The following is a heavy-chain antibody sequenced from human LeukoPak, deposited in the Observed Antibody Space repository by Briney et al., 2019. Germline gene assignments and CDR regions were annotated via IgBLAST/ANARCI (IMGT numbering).Heavy chain of an antibody. J-gene: IGHJ6*03. CDR1: GFTFSSYW. CDR2: INSDGSST. CDR3: ARGMHYYGSGSYYIISYYYYMDV. D-gene: IGHD3-10*01. V-gene: IGHV3-74*01. Sequence: GGSLRLSCAASGFTFSSYWMHWVRQAPGKGLVWVSRINSDGSSTSYADSVKGRFTISRDNAKNTLYLQMNSLRSEDTAVYYCARGMHYYGSGSYYIISYYYYMDVWGKGTTVTISS.